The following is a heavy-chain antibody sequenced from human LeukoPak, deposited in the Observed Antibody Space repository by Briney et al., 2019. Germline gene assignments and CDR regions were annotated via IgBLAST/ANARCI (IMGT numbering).Heavy chain of an antibody. Sequence: PGGSLRLSCAASGFTFSSYAMSWVRQAPGKGLEWVSAISGSGGSTYYADSVKGRFTISRDNSKNTLYLQMNSLRAEDTAVHYCAKDSSSWYYFDYWGQGTLVTVSS. V-gene: IGHV3-23*01. CDR3: AKDSSSWYYFDY. CDR1: GFTFSSYA. CDR2: ISGSGGST. J-gene: IGHJ4*02. D-gene: IGHD6-13*01.